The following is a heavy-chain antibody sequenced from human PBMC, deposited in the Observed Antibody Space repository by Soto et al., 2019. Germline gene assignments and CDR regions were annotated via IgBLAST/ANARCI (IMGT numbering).Heavy chain of an antibody. CDR1: GFTFSSYA. Sequence: EVQLLESGGGLIQPGGSLGLSCAASGFTFSSYAMTWVRQAPGKGLEWVSTISGTGTTTYYADSVKGRFTISRDNSKNTLYLQMNSLRTEDTAVYYCVKAVYLLDFDYWGQGTLVTVSS. CDR2: ISGTGTTT. D-gene: IGHD2-8*01. CDR3: VKAVYLLDFDY. V-gene: IGHV3-23*01. J-gene: IGHJ4*02.